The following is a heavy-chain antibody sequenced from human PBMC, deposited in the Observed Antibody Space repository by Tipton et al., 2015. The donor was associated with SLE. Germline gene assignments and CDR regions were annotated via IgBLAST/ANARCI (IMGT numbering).Heavy chain of an antibody. CDR2: ISAHNGDT. J-gene: IGHJ3*01. CDR3: ARDGGDNRPPHAFDV. CDR1: GYPYNGYG. V-gene: IGHV1-18*01. Sequence: QLVQSGAELTKPGDSVRVSCKASGYPYNGYGISWLRQAPGHGLEWMAWISAHNGDTNSAQKFQDRVTVTMDTSTDTAYMDMRRLTSDDTAVYYCARDGGDNRPPHAFDVWGQGTMVIVSS. D-gene: IGHD2-21*02.